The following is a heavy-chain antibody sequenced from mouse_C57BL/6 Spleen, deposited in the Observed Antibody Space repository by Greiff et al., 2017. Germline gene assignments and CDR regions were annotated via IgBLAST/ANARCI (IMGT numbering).Heavy chain of an antibody. V-gene: IGHV5-4*01. Sequence: EVKLMESGGGLVKPGGSLKLSCAASGFTFSSYAMSWVRQTPEKRLEWVATISDGGSYTYYPDNVKGRFTISRDNAKNNLYLQMSHLKSEDTAMYYCARDERDSSGYGYWGQGTTLTVSS. J-gene: IGHJ2*01. CDR3: ARDERDSSGYGY. D-gene: IGHD3-2*02. CDR1: GFTFSSYA. CDR2: ISDGGSYT.